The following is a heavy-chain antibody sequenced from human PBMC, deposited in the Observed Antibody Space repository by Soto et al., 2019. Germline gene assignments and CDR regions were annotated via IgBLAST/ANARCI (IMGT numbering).Heavy chain of an antibody. D-gene: IGHD2-2*01. J-gene: IGHJ5*02. CDR3: AREPLDCSSTSCYSYNWFDP. CDR2: IYYSGST. CDR1: GGSISSGDYY. Sequence: SETLSLTCTVSGGSISSGDYYWSWIRQPPGKGLEWIGYIYYSGSTYYNPSLKSRVTISVDTSKNQFSLKLSSVTAADTAVYYCAREPLDCSSTSCYSYNWFDPWGQGTLVTVSS. V-gene: IGHV4-30-4*01.